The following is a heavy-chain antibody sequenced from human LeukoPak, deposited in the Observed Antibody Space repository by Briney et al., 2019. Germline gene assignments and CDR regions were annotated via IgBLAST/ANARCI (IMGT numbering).Heavy chain of an antibody. D-gene: IGHD2-2*02. J-gene: IGHJ4*02. V-gene: IGHV1-69*05. CDR1: GGTFSSYA. Sequence: ASVKVSCKASGGTFSSYAISWVRQAPGQGLEWMGGIIPIFGTANYAQKFQGRVTITTDESMSTAYMELSSLRSEDTAVYYCARDLGYCSSTSCYTFDYWGQGTLVTVSS. CDR3: ARDLGYCSSTSCYTFDY. CDR2: IIPIFGTA.